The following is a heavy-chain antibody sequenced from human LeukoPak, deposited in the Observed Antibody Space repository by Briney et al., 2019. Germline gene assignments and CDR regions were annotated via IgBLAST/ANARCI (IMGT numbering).Heavy chain of an antibody. Sequence: AGGSLRLSCAASGFTFNSYWMNWVRQAPGKGLEWVANIKQDGSEKYYLGSVEGRFSISRDNAKNTLYLQMNSLRVDDTAIYFCARDLNWPGPWGQGTLVTVSS. J-gene: IGHJ5*02. V-gene: IGHV3-7*03. CDR3: ARDLNWPGP. CDR1: GFTFNSYW. CDR2: IKQDGSEK.